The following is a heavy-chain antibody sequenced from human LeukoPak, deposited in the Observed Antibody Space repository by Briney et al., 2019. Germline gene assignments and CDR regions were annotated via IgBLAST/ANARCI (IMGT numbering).Heavy chain of an antibody. CDR3: AREGPDY. V-gene: IGHV3-21*06. CDR1: GFTFSSYS. J-gene: IGHJ4*02. CDR2: ISSSSSII. Sequence: WGSLRLSCAASGFTFSSYSMNWVRQAPGKGLEWVSSISSSSSIIYYADSVRGRFTISRDNAKNSVYLQMNSLRAEDTAVYYCAREGPDYWGQGTLVTVSS.